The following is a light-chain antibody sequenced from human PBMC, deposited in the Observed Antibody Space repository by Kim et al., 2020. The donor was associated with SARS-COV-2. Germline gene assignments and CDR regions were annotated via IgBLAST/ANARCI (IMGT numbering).Light chain of an antibody. Sequence: GQSITISCTGSTSDVGHYHLVSWYQQRPGRAPKLMIVEVDKRPSGVSNRFSGSKSGITASLSISGLQSEDEAEYYCCSYAGPFTWVFGGGTKVTVL. J-gene: IGLJ3*02. V-gene: IGLV2-23*02. CDR3: CSYAGPFTWV. CDR2: EVD. CDR1: TSDVGHYHL.